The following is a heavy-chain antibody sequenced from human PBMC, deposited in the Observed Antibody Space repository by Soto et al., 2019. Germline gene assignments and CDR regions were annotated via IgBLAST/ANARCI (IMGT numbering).Heavy chain of an antibody. D-gene: IGHD3-10*01. J-gene: IGHJ6*04. CDR1: GGPISSSDYY. Sequence: QLQLQESGPGLVKPSETVSLTCTVSGGPISSSDYYWGWIRQPPGKGLEWIGSIYYSGSTYQNPSLKSRVTISVDTSKNQFSLKMSSVTAADTAVYYCARSTVLLLWFGNPPMPTRQSSHLDVWGKGTTVTVSS. CDR2: IYYSGST. V-gene: IGHV4-39*01. CDR3: ARSTVLLLWFGNPPMPTRQSSHLDV.